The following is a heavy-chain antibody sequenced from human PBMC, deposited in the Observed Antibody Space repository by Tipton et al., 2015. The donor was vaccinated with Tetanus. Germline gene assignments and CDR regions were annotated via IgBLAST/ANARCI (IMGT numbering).Heavy chain of an antibody. J-gene: IGHJ5*02. V-gene: IGHV4-39*01. CDR2: IYYTGST. Sequence: TLSLTCTVSGGSISSSSHYWAWIRQPPGKGLEWIGSIYYTGSTYYNPSLKSRVTISVDTSKNQFSLKLSSVTAADTAVYYCAGVLRSESVGWFDPWGQGSLVTVSS. CDR1: GGSISSSSHY. D-gene: IGHD3-3*01. CDR3: AGVLRSESVGWFDP.